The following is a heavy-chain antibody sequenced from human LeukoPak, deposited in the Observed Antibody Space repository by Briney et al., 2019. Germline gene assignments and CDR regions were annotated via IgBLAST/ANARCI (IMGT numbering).Heavy chain of an antibody. J-gene: IGHJ4*02. CDR1: GGSISSYY. CDR2: IYYSGST. Sequence: SETLSLTCTVSGGSISSYYWNWIRQPPGKGLEWIGYIYYSGSTNYNPSLKSRVTISVDTSKNQFSLKLSSVTTADTAMYYCARDLGGGYDFVYWGQGTLVTVSS. D-gene: IGHD5-12*01. V-gene: IGHV4-59*01. CDR3: ARDLGGGYDFVY.